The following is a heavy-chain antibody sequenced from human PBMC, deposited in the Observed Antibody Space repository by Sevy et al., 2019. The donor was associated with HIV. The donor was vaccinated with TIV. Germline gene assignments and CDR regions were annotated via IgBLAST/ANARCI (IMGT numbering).Heavy chain of an antibody. CDR1: GGSISNYH. V-gene: IGHV4-4*07. D-gene: IGHD3-16*02. CDR3: ARGGVSTTTPFDY. J-gene: IGHJ4*02. Sequence: SETLSLTCTVSGGSISNYHWSWIRQPAGKGVEWIGRTYTSGSPNYNPSLKSRVTMSVDTSKNQFSLKLSSVTAADTAVYYCARGGVSTTTPFDYWGQGTLVTVSS. CDR2: TYTSGSP.